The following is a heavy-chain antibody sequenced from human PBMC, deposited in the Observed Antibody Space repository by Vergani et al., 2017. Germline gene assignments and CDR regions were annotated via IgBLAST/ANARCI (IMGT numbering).Heavy chain of an antibody. CDR2: IYYSGST. D-gene: IGHD2-2*01. V-gene: IGHV4-61*10. CDR1: GGSVSSGSYY. CDR3: ARWCRSTSCYGADY. J-gene: IGHJ4*02. Sequence: QVQLQESGPGLVKPSETLSLTCTVSGGSVSSGSYYWSWIRQPAGKGLEWIGYIYYSGSTNYNPSLKSRVTISVDTSKNQFSLKLGSVTAADTAVYYCARWCRSTSCYGADYWGQGTLVTVSS.